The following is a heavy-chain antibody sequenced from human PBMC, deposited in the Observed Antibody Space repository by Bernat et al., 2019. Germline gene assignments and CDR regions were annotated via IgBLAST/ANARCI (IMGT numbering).Heavy chain of an antibody. D-gene: IGHD3-10*01. CDR2: IYYSGST. J-gene: IGHJ6*02. CDR3: ARDLGVFGGMDV. CDR1: GGSISSYY. V-gene: IGHV4-59*01. Sequence: QVQLQESGPGLVKPSETLSLTCTVSGGSISSYYWSWIRQPPGKGLEWMGYIYYSGSTNYNPSLKSRVTISVDTSKNQFSLKLSSVTAADTAVYYCARDLGVFGGMDVWGQGTTVTVSS.